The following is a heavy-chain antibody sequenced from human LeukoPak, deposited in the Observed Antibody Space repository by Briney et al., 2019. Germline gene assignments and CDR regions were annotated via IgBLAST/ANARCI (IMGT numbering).Heavy chain of an antibody. J-gene: IGHJ5*02. V-gene: IGHV4-61*02. CDR3: AKGAGPPWFDP. Sequence: PSQTLSLTCTVSNGSISSDTYFWSWIRQPAGKGLEWIGRMSFSGISTYSPSLKSRVTISMDTSRNQFSMNLNSVTAADTAVYYCAKGAGPPWFDPWGQGTLVTVSS. CDR2: MSFSGIS. D-gene: IGHD6-19*01. CDR1: NGSISSDTYF.